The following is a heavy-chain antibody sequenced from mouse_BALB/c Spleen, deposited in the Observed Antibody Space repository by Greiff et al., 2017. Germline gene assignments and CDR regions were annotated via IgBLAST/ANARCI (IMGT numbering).Heavy chain of an antibody. D-gene: IGHD4-1*02. CDR1: GFAFSSYD. J-gene: IGHJ4*01. CDR3: ARLNWDWYAMDY. V-gene: IGHV5-12-1*01. Sequence: EVQVVESGGGLVKPGGSLKLSCAASGFAFSSYDMSWVRQTPEKRLEWVAYISSGGGSTYYPDTVKGRFTISRDNAKNTLYLQMSSLKSEDTAMYYCARLNWDWYAMDYWGQGASVTVSS. CDR2: ISSGGGST.